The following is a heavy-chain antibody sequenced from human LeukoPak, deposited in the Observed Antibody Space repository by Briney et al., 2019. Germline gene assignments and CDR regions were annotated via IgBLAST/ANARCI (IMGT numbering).Heavy chain of an antibody. CDR3: ARGRWLPNAFDI. CDR1: GGSISSSSYY. Sequence: PSETLSLTCTVSGGSISSSSYYWGWIRQPPGKGLEWIGSIYYGGRTDYNPSLKSRVTISVDTSKHQFSMKLKSVTAADTAVCFCARGRWLPNAFDIWGQGTMVTVFS. D-gene: IGHD5-24*01. V-gene: IGHV4-39*07. CDR2: IYYGGRT. J-gene: IGHJ3*02.